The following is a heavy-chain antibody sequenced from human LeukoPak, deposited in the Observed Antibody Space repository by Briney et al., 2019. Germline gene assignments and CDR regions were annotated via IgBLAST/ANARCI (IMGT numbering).Heavy chain of an antibody. V-gene: IGHV3-73*01. CDR3: TPSIVGATYPDY. CDR1: GFTFSGSA. CDR2: IRSKANSYAT. D-gene: IGHD1-26*01. Sequence: GVSLKLSCAASGFTFSGSAMHWVRQASGKGLEWVGRIRSKANSYATAYAASVKGRFTISRDDSKNTAYLQMNSLKTEDTAVYYCTPSIVGATYPDYWGQGTLVTVSS. J-gene: IGHJ4*02.